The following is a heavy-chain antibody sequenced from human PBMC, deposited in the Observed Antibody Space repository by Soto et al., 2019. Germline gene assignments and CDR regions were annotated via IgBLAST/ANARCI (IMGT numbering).Heavy chain of an antibody. CDR1: GFTFSSYG. D-gene: IGHD3-22*01. CDR3: AKGEGYYDSSGYYSDAFDI. Sequence: PGGSLRLSCAASGFTFSSYGMHWVRQAPGKGLEWVAVITYDGSNKYYAESVKGRFTISRDNSNNTLYLQMNSLRAEDTAVYYCAKGEGYYDSSGYYSDAFDIWGQGTMVTVSS. J-gene: IGHJ3*02. CDR2: ITYDGSNK. V-gene: IGHV3-30*18.